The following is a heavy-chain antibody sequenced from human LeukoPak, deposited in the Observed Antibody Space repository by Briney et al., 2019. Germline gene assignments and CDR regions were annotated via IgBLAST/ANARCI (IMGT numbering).Heavy chain of an antibody. CDR3: ARDLRGYSYGGYPYFYGMDV. CDR1: GFTFNSHD. CDR2: IGTTSGT. D-gene: IGHD5-18*01. V-gene: IGHV3-13*01. J-gene: IGHJ6*02. Sequence: GGSLRLSCAVSGFTFNSHDLHWVRQAAGKGLEWVSTIGTTSGTFYPYSVKGRFTISRESAQNSLYLQMNSLRAGDTAVYYCARDLRGYSYGGYPYFYGMDVWGQGTTVTVSS.